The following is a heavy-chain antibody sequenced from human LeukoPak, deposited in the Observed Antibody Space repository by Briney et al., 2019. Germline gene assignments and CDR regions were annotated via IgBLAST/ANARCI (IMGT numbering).Heavy chain of an antibody. J-gene: IGHJ6*02. V-gene: IGHV1-2*02. Sequence: GASVKVSCKASGYTFTDHYIHWVRQAPGQGLEWMAWINPNSGSTKSAQKFQGRVTVTRDTSSSTVYMELSRLTSDDPALYYCARDQQSLVRFHGMDVWGQGTTVTVSS. CDR2: INPNSGST. CDR3: ARDQQSLVRFHGMDV. CDR1: GYTFTDHY. D-gene: IGHD4-17*01.